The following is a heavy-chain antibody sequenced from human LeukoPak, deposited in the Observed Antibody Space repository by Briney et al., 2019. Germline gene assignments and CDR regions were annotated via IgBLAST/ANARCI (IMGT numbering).Heavy chain of an antibody. CDR1: GNYW. CDR3: VSFYETY. V-gene: IGHV3-74*01. J-gene: IGHJ4*02. CDR2: INSDGSWT. D-gene: IGHD2-2*01. Sequence: GGSLRLSCAASGNYWMHWVRQAPGKGLVWVSHINSDGSWTSYADSVKGRFTISKDNAKNTVYRQMNNLRAEDTAVYYCVSFYETYWGRGTLVTVSS.